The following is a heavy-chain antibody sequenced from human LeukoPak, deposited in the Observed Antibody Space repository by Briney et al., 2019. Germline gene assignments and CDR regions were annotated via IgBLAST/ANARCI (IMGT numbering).Heavy chain of an antibody. V-gene: IGHV4-39*01. CDR1: GGSISSSSYY. D-gene: IGHD5-24*01. CDR3: ARHSQDTAMVQQVEMATMDY. Sequence: PSETLSLTCTVSGGSISSSSYYWGWIRQPPGKGLEWIGTFYYYGSSYYNPSLKSRLTMSVDTSKSQFSLKLSSVTAADTAVYYCARHSQDTAMVQQVEMATMDYWGQGTLVTVSS. J-gene: IGHJ4*02. CDR2: FYYYGSS.